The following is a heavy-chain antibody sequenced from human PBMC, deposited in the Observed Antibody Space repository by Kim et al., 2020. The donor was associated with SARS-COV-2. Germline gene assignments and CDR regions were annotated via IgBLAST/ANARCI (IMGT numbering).Heavy chain of an antibody. D-gene: IGHD6-13*01. V-gene: IGHV3-66*02. Sequence: GGSLRLSCAASGFTVSSNYMSWVRQAPGKGLEWVSVIYSGGSTYYADSVKGGFTISRDNSKNTLYLQMNSLRAEDTAVYYFASTGYSSSWYLFYYYGMDVCGQGTTVTVSS. CDR1: GFTVSSNY. CDR3: ASTGYSSSWYLFYYYGMDV. CDR2: IYSGGST. J-gene: IGHJ6*02.